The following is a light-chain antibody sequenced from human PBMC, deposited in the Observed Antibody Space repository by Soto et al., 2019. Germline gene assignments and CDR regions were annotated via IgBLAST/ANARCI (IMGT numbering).Light chain of an antibody. CDR2: EAT. CDR1: SSDIGRYNF. Sequence: QSALTQPASMSGSPGQSITISCTGTSSDIGRYNFVSWYQHHPGKAPKLIIYEATKLPSGVSYRFSGSKSGNTASLTISGLQAEDEADYYCTSYTITSPYVFGTGTKLTVL. CDR3: TSYTITSPYV. J-gene: IGLJ1*01. V-gene: IGLV2-14*01.